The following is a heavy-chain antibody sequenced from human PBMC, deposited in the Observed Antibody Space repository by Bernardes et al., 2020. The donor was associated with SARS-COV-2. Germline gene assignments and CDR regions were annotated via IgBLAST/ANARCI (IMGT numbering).Heavy chain of an antibody. J-gene: IGHJ6*02. Sequence: GGSLRLSCAASGFTFSSYAMSWVRQAPGKGLEWVSGISGSGVTTKYAASVRGRFTVSRDNSKNTLYLQMNSLRAEDTAVYDCAKDFYGNYYYALDVWGHGTTVTVSS. CDR1: GFTFSSYA. CDR2: ISGSGVTT. CDR3: AKDFYGNYYYALDV. V-gene: IGHV3-23*01. D-gene: IGHD3-10*01.